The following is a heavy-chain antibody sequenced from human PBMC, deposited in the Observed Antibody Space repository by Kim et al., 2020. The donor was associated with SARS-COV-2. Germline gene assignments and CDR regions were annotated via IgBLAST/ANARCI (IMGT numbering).Heavy chain of an antibody. CDR3: TRPSNDIVGATSPPGY. D-gene: IGHD1-26*01. Sequence: SVKGRFTISRDDSKSIAYLQMNSLKTEDTAVYYCTRPSNDIVGATSPPGYWGQGTLVTVSS. J-gene: IGHJ4*02. V-gene: IGHV3-49*02.